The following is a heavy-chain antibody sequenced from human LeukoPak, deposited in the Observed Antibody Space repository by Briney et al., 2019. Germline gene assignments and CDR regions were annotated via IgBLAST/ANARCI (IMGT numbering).Heavy chain of an antibody. J-gene: IGHJ6*02. CDR2: IIPILGIA. V-gene: IGHV1-69*04. D-gene: IGHD2-2*01. CDR1: GGTFSSYA. CDR3: ALVVVPAAIEYYGMDV. Sequence: SVKVSCKASGGTFSSYAISWVRQAPGQGLEWMGRIIPILGIANYAQKFQGRVTITADKSTSTAYIELSSLRSEDTAVYYCALVVVPAAIEYYGMDVWGQGTTVTVSS.